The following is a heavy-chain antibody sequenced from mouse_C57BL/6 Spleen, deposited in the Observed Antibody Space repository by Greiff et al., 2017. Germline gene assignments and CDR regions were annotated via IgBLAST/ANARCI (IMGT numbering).Heavy chain of an antibody. V-gene: IGHV3-6*01. CDR1: GYSITSGYY. J-gene: IGHJ3*01. CDR2: ISYDGSN. CDR3: AREGTIYYESAGFAY. Sequence: EVQLQQSGPGLVKPSQSLSLTCSVTGYSITSGYYWNWIRQFPGNKLEWMGYISYDGSNNYNPSLKNRISVTRDTSTNQFFLKLNSVTTEDTATYYGAREGTIYYESAGFAYWGQGTLVTVSA. D-gene: IGHD2-4*01.